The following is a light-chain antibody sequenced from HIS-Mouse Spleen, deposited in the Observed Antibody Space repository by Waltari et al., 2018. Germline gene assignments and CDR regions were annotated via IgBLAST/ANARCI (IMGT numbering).Light chain of an antibody. CDR3: YSTDSSGNHRV. CDR1: ALPKKY. J-gene: IGLJ2*01. V-gene: IGLV3-10*01. Sequence: SYELTQPPSVSVSPGQPARITFHGDALPKKYAYWYQHKSGQAPVRVIYEDSKRPSGIPERFSGSSSGTMATLTISGAQVEDEADYYCYSTDSSGNHRVFGGGTKLTVL. CDR2: EDS.